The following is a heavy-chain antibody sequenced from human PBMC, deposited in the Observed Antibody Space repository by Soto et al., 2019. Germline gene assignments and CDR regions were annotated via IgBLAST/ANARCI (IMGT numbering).Heavy chain of an antibody. CDR3: AKDLGYCSSTSCGYFDY. D-gene: IGHD2-2*01. Sequence: GGSLRLSCAASGFTFSSYAMSWVRQAPGKGLEWVSDISGSGGSTYYADSVKGRFTISRDNSKNTLYLQMNSLRAEDTAVYYCAKDLGYCSSTSCGYFDYWGQGTLVTVSS. CDR2: ISGSGGST. J-gene: IGHJ4*02. CDR1: GFTFSSYA. V-gene: IGHV3-23*01.